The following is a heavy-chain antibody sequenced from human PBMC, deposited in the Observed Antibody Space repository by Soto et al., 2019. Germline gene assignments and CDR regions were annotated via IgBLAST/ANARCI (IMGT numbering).Heavy chain of an antibody. CDR1: GFTFDDYA. V-gene: IGHV3-9*01. D-gene: IGHD3-10*01. CDR3: AKDWDRGVISGLFDY. J-gene: IGHJ4*02. CDR2: ISWNSGSI. Sequence: EVQLVESGGGLVQPGRSLRLSCAASGFTFDDYAMHWVRQAPGKGLEWVSGISWNSGSIGYADSVKGRFTISRDNAKNSLYLQMNSLRAEDTALYYCAKDWDRGVISGLFDYWGQGTLVTVSS.